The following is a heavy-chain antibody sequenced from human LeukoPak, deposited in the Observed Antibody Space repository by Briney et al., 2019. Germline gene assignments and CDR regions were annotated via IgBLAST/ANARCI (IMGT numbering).Heavy chain of an antibody. Sequence: ASVKVSCKASGYTFTDYYMHWVRQAPGQGLEWMGWINPNSGGTKYAQKFQGRVTMTRDTSIRTAYMELTSLRSDDTAVYYCARVFTTNYDSSGYYYDQPTHAFDIWGQGTMVTVSS. CDR3: ARVFTTNYDSSGYYYDQPTHAFDI. CDR1: GYTFTDYY. V-gene: IGHV1-2*02. D-gene: IGHD3-22*01. CDR2: INPNSGGT. J-gene: IGHJ3*02.